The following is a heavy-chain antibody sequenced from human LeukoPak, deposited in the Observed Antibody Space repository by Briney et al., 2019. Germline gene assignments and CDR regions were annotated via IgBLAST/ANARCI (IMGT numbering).Heavy chain of an antibody. Sequence: SETLSLTCTVSGGSISSYYWSRIRQPPRKGLEWIGYISYSGGTNYSPSLKSRVTISVDTSKNQFSLKLSSVTAADTAVYYCARDNTMLRGLWRADYYGMDVWAKGPRSPSP. V-gene: IGHV4-59*01. J-gene: IGHJ6*02. CDR2: ISYSGGT. CDR3: ARDNTMLRGLWRADYYGMDV. CDR1: GGSISSYY. D-gene: IGHD3-10*01.